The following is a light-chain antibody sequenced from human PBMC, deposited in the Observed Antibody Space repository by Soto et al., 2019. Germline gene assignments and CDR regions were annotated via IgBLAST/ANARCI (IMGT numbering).Light chain of an antibody. CDR2: DAS. CDR1: QDINNY. V-gene: IGKV1-33*01. J-gene: IGKJ1*01. CDR3: QQFDNLPRM. Sequence: DIQMTQSPSSLSASVGDRVTITCQASQDINNYLNWYQQKPGKTPKLLIYDASNLETVVPSRFSGSGSGTDFTFTITSLQAEDIATYYCQQFDNLPRMFGQGTKVEIK.